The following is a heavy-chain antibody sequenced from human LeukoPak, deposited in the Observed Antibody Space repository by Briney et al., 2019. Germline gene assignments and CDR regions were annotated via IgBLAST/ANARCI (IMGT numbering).Heavy chain of an antibody. CDR2: IYYSGST. D-gene: IGHD3-10*01. CDR3: AGDSQTAEYFHH. V-gene: IGHV4-59*08. J-gene: IGHJ1*01. Sequence: PSETLSLTCTVSGGSISSYYWSWIRQPPGQGLEWIAYIYYSGSTIYNPPLKSRVTISVDTSKNQFSLNLSSVTAADTAVFYCAGDSQTAEYFHHWGQGTLVTVSS. CDR1: GGSISSYY.